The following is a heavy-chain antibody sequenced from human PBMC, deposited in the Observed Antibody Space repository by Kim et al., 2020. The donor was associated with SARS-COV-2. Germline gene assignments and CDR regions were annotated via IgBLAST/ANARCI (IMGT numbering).Heavy chain of an antibody. D-gene: IGHD6-13*01. J-gene: IGHJ5*02. CDR3: ARGYIAAAIDSWFDP. V-gene: IGHV3-21*01. Sequence: DSVKGRFTISRDNAKNSLYLQMNSLRAEDTAVYYCARGYIAAAIDSWFDPWGQGTLVTVSS.